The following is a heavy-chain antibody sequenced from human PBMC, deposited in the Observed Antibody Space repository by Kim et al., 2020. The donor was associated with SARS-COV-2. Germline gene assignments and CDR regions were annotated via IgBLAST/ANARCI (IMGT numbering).Heavy chain of an antibody. J-gene: IGHJ4*02. V-gene: IGHV3-23*01. D-gene: IGHD2-15*01. CDR3: AKGNVVVVAATHYFDY. Sequence: GKGRYTISRDNSKNTLYLQMNSLRAEDTAVYYCAKGNVVVVAATHYFDYWGQGTLVTVSS.